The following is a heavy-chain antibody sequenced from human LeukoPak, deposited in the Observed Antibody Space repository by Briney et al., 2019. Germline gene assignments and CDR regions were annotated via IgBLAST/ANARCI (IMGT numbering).Heavy chain of an antibody. CDR2: INAGNGDT. V-gene: IGHV1-3*01. J-gene: IGHJ4*02. CDR3: ARDDCGDTCYPGGY. D-gene: IGHD2-21*01. CDR1: GYTFTSYA. Sequence: ASVKVSCKASGYTFTSYAIHWVRQAPGQRPEWMGWINAGNGDTKYSQNFQDRVTITRDTSANTAYMELSSLTSEDTALYYCARDDCGDTCYPGGYWGQGTLVTVSS.